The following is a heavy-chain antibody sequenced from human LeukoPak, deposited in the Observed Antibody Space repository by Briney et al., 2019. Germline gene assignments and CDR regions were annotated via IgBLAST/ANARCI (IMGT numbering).Heavy chain of an antibody. V-gene: IGHV4-34*01. J-gene: IGHJ6*03. D-gene: IGHD3-10*01. CDR1: GGSFSGYY. CDR3: ARRHITMVRGVIMNYYYYYMDV. CDR2: INHSGST. Sequence: PSETLSLTCAVYGGSFSGYYWSWIRQPPGKGLEWIGEINHSGSTNYNPSLKSRVTISVDTSKNQFSLKLSSVTAADTAVYYCARRHITMVRGVIMNYYYYYMDVWGKGTTVTISS.